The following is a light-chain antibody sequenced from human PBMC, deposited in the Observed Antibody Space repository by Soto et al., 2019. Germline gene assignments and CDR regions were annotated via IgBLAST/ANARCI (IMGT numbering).Light chain of an antibody. J-gene: IGLJ1*01. CDR3: TSYTSSDTLLYV. CDR2: EVG. CDR1: SSDVGGDSY. Sequence: QSALTQPASLSGSPGQSITISCTGTSSDVGGDSYVSWYEQHPGKAPKLLIYEVGHRPSGVSNRFSGSKSGNTASLTISGLQAEDEADYYCTSYTSSDTLLYVFGTGTKVTVL. V-gene: IGLV2-14*01.